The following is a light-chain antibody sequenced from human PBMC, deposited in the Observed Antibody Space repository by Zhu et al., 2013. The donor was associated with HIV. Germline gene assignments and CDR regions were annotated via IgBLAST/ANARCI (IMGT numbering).Light chain of an antibody. J-gene: IGKJ4*01. CDR3: QQRSNWPPT. CDR2: DTS. CDR1: QSVSSAY. Sequence: EIVLTQSPGTLSLSPGERATLSCRASQSVSSAYLAWYQQRPGQAPRLLIYDTSNRATGLPARFSGSGSGTDFTLTISSLESEDFAVYYCQQRSNWPPTFGGGT. V-gene: IGKV3-11*01.